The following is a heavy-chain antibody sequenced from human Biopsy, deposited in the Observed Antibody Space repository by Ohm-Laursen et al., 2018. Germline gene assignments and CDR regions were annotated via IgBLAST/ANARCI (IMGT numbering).Heavy chain of an antibody. CDR1: GDSVTKYY. CDR3: ARGSNDFGGLYFPR. CDR2: ISYTGYT. V-gene: IGHV4-59*02. J-gene: IGHJ4*02. D-gene: IGHD4-23*01. Sequence: SETLSLTCIVSGDSVTKYYWSWIRQPPGKGLEWIGHISYTGYTSYNASLKSRVTISVDTSRNHFSLRLSSLTAADTAAYYCARGSNDFGGLYFPRWGQGTLLTVSS.